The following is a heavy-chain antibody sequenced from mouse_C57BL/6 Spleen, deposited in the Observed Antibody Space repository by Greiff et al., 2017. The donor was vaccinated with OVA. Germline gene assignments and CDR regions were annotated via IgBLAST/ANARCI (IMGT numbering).Heavy chain of an antibody. D-gene: IGHD3-2*02. V-gene: IGHV2-2*01. CDR1: GFSLTSYG. CDR2: IWSGGST. J-gene: IGHJ2*01. CDR3: ARQLRIGYYFDY. Sequence: VKLMESGPGLVQPSQSLSITCTVSGFSLTSYGEHWVRQSPGKGLEWLGVIWSGGSTDYNAAFISRLSISKDNSKSQVFFKMNSLQADDTAIYYCARQLRIGYYFDYWGQGTTLTVSS.